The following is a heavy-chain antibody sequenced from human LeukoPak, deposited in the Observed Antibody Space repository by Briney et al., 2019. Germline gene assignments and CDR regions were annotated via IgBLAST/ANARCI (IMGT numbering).Heavy chain of an antibody. CDR2: ISGSGGST. V-gene: IGHV3-23*01. CDR1: GLTFSSYA. Sequence: GGSLRLSCAASGLTFSSYAMSWVRQAPGKGLEWVSAISGSGGSTYYADSVKGRFTISRDNSKNTLYLQMNSLRAEDTAVYYCAKTTGSNLWYFDLWGRGTLVTVSS. D-gene: IGHD2-8*02. CDR3: AKTTGSNLWYFDL. J-gene: IGHJ2*01.